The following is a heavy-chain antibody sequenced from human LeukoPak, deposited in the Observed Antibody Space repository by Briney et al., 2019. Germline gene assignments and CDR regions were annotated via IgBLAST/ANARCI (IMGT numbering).Heavy chain of an antibody. J-gene: IGHJ4*02. CDR2: IWNDGSNK. V-gene: IGHV3-33*06. CDR3: AKGSGISYPYYFDY. Sequence: GGSLRLSCAASGFTFSSYGMHWVRQAPGQGLEWVAVIWNDGSNKYYVDSVKGRFTISRDNSKNTLYLQMNSLRTEDTAVYYCAKGSGISYPYYFDYWGQGTLVTVSS. CDR1: GFTFSSYG. D-gene: IGHD3-10*01.